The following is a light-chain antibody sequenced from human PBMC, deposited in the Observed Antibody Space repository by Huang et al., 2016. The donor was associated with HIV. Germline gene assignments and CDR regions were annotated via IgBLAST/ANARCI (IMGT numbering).Light chain of an antibody. J-gene: IGKJ3*01. Sequence: DIVMTQSPDSLAVSLGERATINCKSSQCVLSGNIKNYLAWFQQKSGQPPKLLIYWASTRESGVPDRFSGSGSRTDFTLTINNLQPEDVAVYYCQQYFNPPVTFGPGTKVHVK. V-gene: IGKV4-1*01. CDR1: QCVLSGNIKNY. CDR2: WAS. CDR3: QQYFNPPVT.